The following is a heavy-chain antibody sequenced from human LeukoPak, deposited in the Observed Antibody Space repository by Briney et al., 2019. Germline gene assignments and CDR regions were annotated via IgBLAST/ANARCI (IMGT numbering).Heavy chain of an antibody. CDR1: GFTFGSFT. V-gene: IGHV3-30*04. Sequence: PGTSLRLSCAASGFTFGSFTMHWVRQAPGKGLEWVAVIAYHGNDEYYADSLKGRFTISRDNSKDTLYLQMNSLRAEDTAVYYCATETGRIGDLGYWGQGALVTVSS. J-gene: IGHJ4*02. CDR2: IAYHGNDE. D-gene: IGHD7-27*01. CDR3: ATETGRIGDLGY.